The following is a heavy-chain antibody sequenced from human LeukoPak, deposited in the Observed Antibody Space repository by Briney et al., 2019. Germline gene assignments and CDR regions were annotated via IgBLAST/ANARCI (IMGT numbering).Heavy chain of an antibody. V-gene: IGHV4-4*02. CDR2: INHSGST. J-gene: IGHJ6*03. Sequence: GSLRLSCAGSGFSFSSHWMSWVRQPPGKGLEWIGEINHSGSTNYNPSLKSRVTISVDTSKNQFSLKLSSVTAADTAVYYCARDGVTGYYYYMDVWGKGTTVTVSS. D-gene: IGHD2-21*02. CDR3: ARDGVTGYYYYMDV. CDR1: GFSFSSHW.